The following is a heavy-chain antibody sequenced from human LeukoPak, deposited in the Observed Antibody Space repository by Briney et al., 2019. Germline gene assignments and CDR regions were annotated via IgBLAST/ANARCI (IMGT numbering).Heavy chain of an antibody. J-gene: IGHJ6*02. V-gene: IGHV3-7*03. D-gene: IGHD2-15*01. Sequence: PGGSLRLSCAASGFTFTYYWMTWVRQAPGKGLERVANIKHDGSETYYVDSVKGRFTISRDNAKNSLYLQMNSLRAEDTAVYYCARGDVVYYYYGLDVWGQGTLVTVSS. CDR1: GFTFTYYW. CDR2: IKHDGSET. CDR3: ARGDVVYYYYGLDV.